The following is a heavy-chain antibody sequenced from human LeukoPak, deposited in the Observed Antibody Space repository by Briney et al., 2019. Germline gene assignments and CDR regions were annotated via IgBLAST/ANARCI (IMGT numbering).Heavy chain of an antibody. V-gene: IGHV4-39*01. Sequence: SETLSPTCSVSGGSISTYYWGWIRQPPGKGREWVGSIYCSGSTYYNPSLKSRVTISVDKSKNQFSLKLSSVTAADTAVYYCARHTRYSGRHIDHWGQGTLVTVSS. D-gene: IGHD1-26*01. CDR1: GGSISTYY. CDR3: ARHTRYSGRHIDH. J-gene: IGHJ4*02. CDR2: IYCSGST.